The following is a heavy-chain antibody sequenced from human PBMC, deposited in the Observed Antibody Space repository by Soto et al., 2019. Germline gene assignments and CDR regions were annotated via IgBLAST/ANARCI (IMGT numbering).Heavy chain of an antibody. CDR2: MSYDGTKE. CDR3: AKEYGSTWIDH. Sequence: QVQLVESGGGVVQPGRSLRLSCAASGFTFSTYGMHWVRQAPGKGLEWVAAMSYDGTKEYYVDSVKGRFTISRDNSRNTLFLQLNSLRDEDTAVYYCAKEYGSTWIDHWGHRTLVTVSS. V-gene: IGHV3-30*18. D-gene: IGHD6-13*01. J-gene: IGHJ4*01. CDR1: GFTFSTYG.